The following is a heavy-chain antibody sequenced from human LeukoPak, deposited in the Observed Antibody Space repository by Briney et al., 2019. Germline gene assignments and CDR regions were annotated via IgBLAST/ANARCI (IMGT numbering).Heavy chain of an antibody. Sequence: GGSLRLSGAASVFTFSKYWMSWVHQVRGKGLEWVVNINERGNEKNYVDSVKGRFTVSRDNAQDSLYLQMNSLRVEDTAVYYCARHSNSNWDYWGQGTLVTVSS. CDR1: VFTFSKYW. J-gene: IGHJ4*02. V-gene: IGHV3-7*03. CDR2: INERGNEK. CDR3: ARHSNSNWDY. D-gene: IGHD6-13*01.